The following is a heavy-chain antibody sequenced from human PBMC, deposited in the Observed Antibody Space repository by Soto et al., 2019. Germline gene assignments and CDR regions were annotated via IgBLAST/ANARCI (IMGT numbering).Heavy chain of an antibody. Sequence: EVWLVESGGGLVQPGGSLRLSCAVSGFSVATDSMSWVRQAPGKGLEWISGIYKDGTTYHADSVKGRFTTSRDSFKNTLYLQMDNLGAEDTAVYHCTRDSSYYGSGRGVLDYWGQGTLVTVSS. D-gene: IGHD3-10*01. CDR2: IYKDGTT. J-gene: IGHJ4*02. CDR1: GFSVATDS. CDR3: TRDSSYYGSGRGVLDY. V-gene: IGHV3-66*01.